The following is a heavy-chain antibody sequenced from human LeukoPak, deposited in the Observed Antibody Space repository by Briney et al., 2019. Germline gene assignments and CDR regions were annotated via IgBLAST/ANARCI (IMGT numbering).Heavy chain of an antibody. CDR1: GFTFSSFE. V-gene: IGHV3-48*03. CDR3: AELGITMIGGV. J-gene: IGHJ6*04. Sequence: GGSLRLSCAASGFTFSSFEMNWVRQAPGKGLEGVSYISSSGSTIYYADSVKGRFTISRDNAKNSLYLQMNSLRAEDTAVYYCAELGITMIGGVWGKGTTVTISS. D-gene: IGHD3-10*02. CDR2: ISSSGSTI.